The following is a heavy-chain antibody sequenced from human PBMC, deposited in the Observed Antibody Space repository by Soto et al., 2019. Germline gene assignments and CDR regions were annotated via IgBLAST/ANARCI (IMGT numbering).Heavy chain of an antibody. J-gene: IGHJ4*02. CDR3: ARVPVVLMVYARPLDY. Sequence: QVQLVQSGAEVKKPGASVKVSCKASGYTFTSYGISWVRQAPGQGLEWMGWISAYNGNTNYAQKLQGRVTMTTDTSTSTAYMALRSLRSDDTAVYYCARVPVVLMVYARPLDYWGQGTLVTVSS. D-gene: IGHD2-8*01. CDR2: ISAYNGNT. V-gene: IGHV1-18*01. CDR1: GYTFTSYG.